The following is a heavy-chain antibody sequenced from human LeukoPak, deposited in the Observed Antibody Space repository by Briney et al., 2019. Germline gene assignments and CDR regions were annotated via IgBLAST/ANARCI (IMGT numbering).Heavy chain of an antibody. D-gene: IGHD2-15*01. V-gene: IGHV3-23*01. J-gene: IGHJ4*02. CDR1: GFTFSSYA. Sequence: GGSLRLSCAASGFTFSSYAMSWVRQAPGKGLEGVSAISGSGGSTYYADSVKGRFTISRDNSKNTLYLQMNSLRAEDTAVYYCAKGRTCSGGSCYSRSYFDYWGQGTLVTVSS. CDR3: AKGRTCSGGSCYSRSYFDY. CDR2: ISGSGGST.